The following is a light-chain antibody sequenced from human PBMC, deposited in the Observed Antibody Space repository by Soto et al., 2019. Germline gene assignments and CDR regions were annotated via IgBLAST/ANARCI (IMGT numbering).Light chain of an antibody. V-gene: IGLV2-14*01. J-gene: IGLJ1*01. CDR3: SSYTRSSLYV. CDR2: DVS. CDR1: SSDVGGYNY. Sequence: QSVLTQPASVSWSPGQSITISCTGTSSDVGGYNYVSWYQQHPGKAPKLMIYDVSNRPSGVSNRFSGSKSGNTASLTISGLQAEDEADYYCSSYTRSSLYVFGTGTKLTV.